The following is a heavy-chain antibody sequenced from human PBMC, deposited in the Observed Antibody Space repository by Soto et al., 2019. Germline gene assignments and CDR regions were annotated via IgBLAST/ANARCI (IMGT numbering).Heavy chain of an antibody. CDR2: IYYSGST. D-gene: IGHD3-10*01. V-gene: IGHV4-39*01. Sequence: QLQLQESGPGLVKPSETLSLTCTVSGGSISSSSYYWGWIRQPPGKGLEWIGSIYYSGSTYYNPSLKSRVTISVDTSKDQFSLKLRSVTAAATAVYYCATLWFGESPYWGQGTLVTVSS. CDR1: GGSISSSSYY. J-gene: IGHJ4*02. CDR3: ATLWFGESPY.